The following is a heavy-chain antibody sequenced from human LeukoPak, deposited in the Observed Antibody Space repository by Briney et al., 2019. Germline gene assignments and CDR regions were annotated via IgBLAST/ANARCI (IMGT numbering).Heavy chain of an antibody. Sequence: GASVKLSCKASGYTFTVYYMHWVRQAPGPGLEWLGWINPNSSGTNYAQKFQGRVTMTRETSISTAYMELSRLRSDDTAVYYCARGSGDRTLDYWGQGTLVTVSS. V-gene: IGHV1-2*02. CDR2: INPNSSGT. D-gene: IGHD3-10*01. CDR1: GYTFTVYY. CDR3: ARGSGDRTLDY. J-gene: IGHJ4*02.